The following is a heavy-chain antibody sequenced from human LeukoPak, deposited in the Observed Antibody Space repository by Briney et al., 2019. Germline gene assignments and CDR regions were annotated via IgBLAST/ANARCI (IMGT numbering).Heavy chain of an antibody. D-gene: IGHD1-26*01. Sequence: GGSLRLSCAAPGFTVSSNYMSWVRQAPGEGLEWVSVIYSGGSTYYADSVKGRFTISRDNSKNTLYLQMNSLRAEDTAVYYCARALPGSGSYYAYDIWGQGTMVTVSS. CDR2: IYSGGST. CDR1: GFTVSSNY. CDR3: ARALPGSGSYYAYDI. V-gene: IGHV3-53*01. J-gene: IGHJ3*02.